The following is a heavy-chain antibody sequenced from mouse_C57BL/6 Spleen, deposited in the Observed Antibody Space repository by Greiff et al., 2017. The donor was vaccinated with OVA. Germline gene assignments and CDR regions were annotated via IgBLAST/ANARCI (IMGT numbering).Heavy chain of an antibody. CDR2: IYPRSGNT. CDR1: GYTFTSYG. D-gene: IGHD1-1*01. J-gene: IGHJ4*01. Sequence: QVHVKQSGAELARPGASVKLSCKASGYTFTSYGISWVKQRTGQGLEWIGEIYPRSGNTYYNEKFKGKATLTADKSSSTAYMELRSLTSEDSAVYFCARRELLPAAMDYWGQGTSVTVSS. CDR3: ARRELLPAAMDY. V-gene: IGHV1-81*01.